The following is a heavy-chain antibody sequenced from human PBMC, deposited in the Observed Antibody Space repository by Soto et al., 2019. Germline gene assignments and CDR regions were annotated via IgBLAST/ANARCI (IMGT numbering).Heavy chain of an antibody. CDR3: ARARGARYFDY. CDR2: IYYSGST. J-gene: IGHJ4*02. D-gene: IGHD2-15*01. Sequence: QVQLQESGPGLVKPSQTLSLTCTVSGGSISSGDYYWSWIRQPPGKGLEWIGYIYYSGSTYYNPSLKRRVTISADTSKNPFSLKLSSVTAADTAVYYCARARGARYFDYWGQGPLVTVSS. V-gene: IGHV4-30-4*01. CDR1: GGSISSGDYY.